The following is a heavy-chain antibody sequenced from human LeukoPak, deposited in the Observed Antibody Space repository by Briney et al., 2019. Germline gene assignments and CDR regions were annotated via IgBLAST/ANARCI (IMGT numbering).Heavy chain of an antibody. J-gene: IGHJ5*02. V-gene: IGHV5-51*01. CDR3: ASQVSFKAEVIDCFDP. Sequence: GESLKISCKGTGNSFISFWIAWVRQMPGRGLEWMGIIYPGDSDTSYSPSFQGQVTISADKSISTAYLQWSSLKASDTAMYYCASQVSFKAEVIDCFDPRGQGTLVTVSS. D-gene: IGHD3-16*02. CDR2: IYPGDSDT. CDR1: GNSFISFW.